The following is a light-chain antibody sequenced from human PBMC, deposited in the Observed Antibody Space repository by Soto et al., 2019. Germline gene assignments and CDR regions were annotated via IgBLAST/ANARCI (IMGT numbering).Light chain of an antibody. V-gene: IGKV3-15*01. Sequence: EIVMTQSPDTLSVSPGERATLSCRASQSVSSKLAWYQQKPGQAPRLLIYGASTRATGIPARFSGSGSGTEFTLTISSLQSEDFAVYCCQQYNIWPYTFGQGTKLEIK. CDR2: GAS. J-gene: IGKJ2*01. CDR1: QSVSSK. CDR3: QQYNIWPYT.